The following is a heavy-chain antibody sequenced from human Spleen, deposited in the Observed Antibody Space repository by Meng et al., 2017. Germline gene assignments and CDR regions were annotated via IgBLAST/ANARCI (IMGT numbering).Heavy chain of an antibody. CDR1: GGCLSDYY. D-gene: IGHD4-11*01. CDR3: ARGPTTMAHDFDY. Sequence: QVKQQPWGSRLFQPSATPSLTCVASGGCLSDYYWCLIRQPPGKGLEWIGEINHSGSTNYNPSLESRSTISVDTSQNNLSLKLSSVTAADSAVYYCARGPTTMAHDFDYWGQGTLVTVSS. CDR2: INHSGST. J-gene: IGHJ4*02. V-gene: IGHV4-34*01.